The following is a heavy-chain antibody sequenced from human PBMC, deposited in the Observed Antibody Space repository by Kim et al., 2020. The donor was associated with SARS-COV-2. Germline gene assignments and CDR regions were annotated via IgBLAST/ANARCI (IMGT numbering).Heavy chain of an antibody. V-gene: IGHV4-31*02. Sequence: NPSLESRVTISVDTSKNQFSLRLSSVTAADTAVYYCARDEGSSSWTNFDYWGQGTLVTVSS. D-gene: IGHD6-13*01. J-gene: IGHJ4*02. CDR3: ARDEGSSSWTNFDY.